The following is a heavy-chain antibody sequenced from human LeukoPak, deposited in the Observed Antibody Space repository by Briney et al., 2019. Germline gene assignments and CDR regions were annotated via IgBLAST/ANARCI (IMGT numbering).Heavy chain of an antibody. CDR2: ISYDGSNK. J-gene: IGHJ4*02. CDR3: AREGPNYYDSSGNLDY. D-gene: IGHD3-22*01. V-gene: IGHV3-30*04. CDR1: GFTFSSYA. Sequence: PGGSLRLSCAASGFTFSSYAMHWVRQAPGKGLEWVAVISYDGSNKYYADSVKGRFTISRDNSKNTLYLQMNSLRAEDTAVYYCAREGPNYYDSSGNLDYWGQGTLVTVSS.